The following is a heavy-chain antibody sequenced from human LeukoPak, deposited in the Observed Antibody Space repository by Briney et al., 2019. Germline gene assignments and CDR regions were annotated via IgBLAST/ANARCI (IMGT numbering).Heavy chain of an antibody. J-gene: IGHJ3*02. CDR2: MNPNSGNT. D-gene: IGHD2-2*01. V-gene: IGHV1-8*01. CDR3: ARARRRYCSSTSCYVFAFDI. CDR1: GYTFTSYD. Sequence: ALVKVSCKASGYTFTSYDINWVRQATGQGLEWMGWMNPNSGNTGYAQKFQGRVTMTRNTSISTAYMELSSLRSEDTAVYYCARARRRYCSSTSCYVFAFDIWGQGTMVTVSS.